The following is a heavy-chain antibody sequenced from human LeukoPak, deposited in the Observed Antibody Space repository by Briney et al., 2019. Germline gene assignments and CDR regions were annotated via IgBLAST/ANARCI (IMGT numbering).Heavy chain of an antibody. D-gene: IGHD3-22*01. CDR2: FIPVLGTA. J-gene: IGHJ4*02. CDR3: ARTYYYDSSGYYFDY. CDR1: GGTFNDYA. V-gene: IGHV1-69*10. Sequence: RRASVKVSCKASGGTFNDYALNWVRQAPGQGLEWMGVFIPVLGTANSTQNFQDRVTITADISTNTVYMELSSLRSEDTAVYYCARTYYYDSSGYYFDYWGQGTLVTVSS.